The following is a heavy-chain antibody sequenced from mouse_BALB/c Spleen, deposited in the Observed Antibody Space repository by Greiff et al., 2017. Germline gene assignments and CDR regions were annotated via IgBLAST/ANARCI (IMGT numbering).Heavy chain of an antibody. Sequence: EVMLVESGGDLVKPGGSLKLSCAASGFTFSSYGMSWVRQTPDKRLEWVATISSGGSYTYYPDSVKGRFTISRDNAKNTLYLQMSSLKSEDTARYYCARHHGNYDFDDWGQGTTLTVSS. V-gene: IGHV5-6*02. D-gene: IGHD2-1*01. CDR2: ISSGGSYT. CDR3: ARHHGNYDFDD. J-gene: IGHJ2*01. CDR1: GFTFSSYG.